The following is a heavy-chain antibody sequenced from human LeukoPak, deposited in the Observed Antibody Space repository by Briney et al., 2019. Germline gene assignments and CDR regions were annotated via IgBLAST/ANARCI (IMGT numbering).Heavy chain of an antibody. J-gene: IGHJ1*01. Sequence: SQTLSLTCAVSGDSISSGGYRCGWIRQPPGKGLEWIGYIYYSGSTNYNPSLKSRVTISVDTSKNQFSLKLSSVTAADTAVYYCARGVTGGWYGDFQHWGQGTLVTVSS. V-gene: IGHV4-61*08. D-gene: IGHD6-19*01. CDR3: ARGVTGGWYGDFQH. CDR1: GDSISSGGYR. CDR2: IYYSGST.